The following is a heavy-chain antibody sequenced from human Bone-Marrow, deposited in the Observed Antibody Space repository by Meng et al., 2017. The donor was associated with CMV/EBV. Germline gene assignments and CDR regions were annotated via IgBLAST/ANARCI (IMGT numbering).Heavy chain of an antibody. CDR2: ISSSGSTI. D-gene: IGHD1-26*01. CDR3: AREVGATAAGLGY. Sequence: GESLKISCAASGFTFSSYSMNWVCQAPGKGLEWVSYISSSGSTIYYADSVKGRFTISRDNAKNTLYLQMNSLRAEDTAVYYCAREVGATAAGLGYWGQGTLVTVSS. V-gene: IGHV3-48*04. CDR1: GFTFSSYS. J-gene: IGHJ4*02.